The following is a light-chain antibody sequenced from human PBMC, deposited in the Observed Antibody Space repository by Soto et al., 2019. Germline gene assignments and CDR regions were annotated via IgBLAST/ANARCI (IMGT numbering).Light chain of an antibody. V-gene: IGLV1-40*01. CDR2: GNR. Sequence: QSVLTQPPSVSGAPGQRVTISCTGTSSNLGAGYDVHWYQQLPGAAPKLVIFGNRNRPSGVPERFSGSKSGTSASLAITGLQAEEAADYYCQAYDYSLTATVFGGGTKVTVL. CDR3: QAYDYSLTATV. J-gene: IGLJ3*02. CDR1: SSNLGAGYD.